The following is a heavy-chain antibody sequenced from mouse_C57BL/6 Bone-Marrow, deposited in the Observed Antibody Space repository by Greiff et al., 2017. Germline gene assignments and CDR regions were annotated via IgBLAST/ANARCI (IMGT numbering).Heavy chain of an antibody. Sequence: EVQLVESGPGLVKPSQSLSLTCSVTGYSITSGYYWNWIRQFPGNKLEWMGYISYDGSNNYNPSLKNRISITRDTSKNQFFLKLNSVTTEDTATYYCARLIGDYWGQGTTLTVSS. CDR1: GYSITSGYY. CDR2: ISYDGSN. CDR3: ARLIGDY. J-gene: IGHJ2*01. V-gene: IGHV3-6*01.